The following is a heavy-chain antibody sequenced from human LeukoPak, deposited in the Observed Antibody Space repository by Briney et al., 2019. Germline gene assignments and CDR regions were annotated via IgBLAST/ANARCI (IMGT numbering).Heavy chain of an antibody. CDR1: GGSISSSPYY. Sequence: SETLSLTCTVSGGSISSSPYYWAWIRQPPGRGLEWIGSIYYRGNTYHNPSLKSRVTISVDSSKSQFSLSVISVTAADTAVYFCARPTTGPATQGYDSWGQGILVTVAS. V-gene: IGHV4-39*01. D-gene: IGHD1-1*01. CDR3: ARPTTGPATQGYDS. CDR2: IYYRGNT. J-gene: IGHJ4*02.